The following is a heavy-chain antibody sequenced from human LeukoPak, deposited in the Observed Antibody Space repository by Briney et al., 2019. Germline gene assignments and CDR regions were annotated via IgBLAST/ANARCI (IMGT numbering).Heavy chain of an antibody. Sequence: GGSLRLSCAASGFTVSSNYMSWVRQAPGKGLEWVSVIYSGGSTYYADSVKGRFTISRDNSKNTLYLQMNSLRAEDTAVYYCARDLDDYNDFPPIFQYWGQGTQVIVSS. D-gene: IGHD5-24*01. CDR3: ARDLDDYNDFPPIFQY. CDR2: IYSGGST. J-gene: IGHJ1*01. CDR1: GFTVSSNY. V-gene: IGHV3-53*01.